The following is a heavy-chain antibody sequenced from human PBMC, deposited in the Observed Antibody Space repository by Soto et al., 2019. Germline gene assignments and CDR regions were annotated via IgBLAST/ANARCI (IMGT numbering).Heavy chain of an antibody. CDR1: GFTFSSYW. V-gene: IGHV3-7*01. Sequence: GGSLRLSCAASGFTFSSYWMSWVRQAPGKGLEWVANIKQDGSEKYYVDSVKGRFTISRDNAKNSLYLQMNSLRAEDTAVYYCARGWSYYDILTGYYTPFDYWGQGTLVTVSS. D-gene: IGHD3-9*01. CDR3: ARGWSYYDILTGYYTPFDY. CDR2: IKQDGSEK. J-gene: IGHJ4*02.